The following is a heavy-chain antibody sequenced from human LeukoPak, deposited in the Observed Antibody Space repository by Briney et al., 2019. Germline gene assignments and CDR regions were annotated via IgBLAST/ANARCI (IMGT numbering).Heavy chain of an antibody. CDR3: AKGSNFDYGDPGWSYFDY. D-gene: IGHD4-17*01. J-gene: IGHJ4*02. CDR1: GFTFDDYA. Sequence: GGSLRLPCAASGFTFDDYAMHWVRQAPGKGLEGVSGISWNSGSIGYADSVKGRFTISRDNAKNSLYLQMNSLRAEDTALYYCAKGSNFDYGDPGWSYFDYWGQGTLVTVSS. V-gene: IGHV3-9*01. CDR2: ISWNSGSI.